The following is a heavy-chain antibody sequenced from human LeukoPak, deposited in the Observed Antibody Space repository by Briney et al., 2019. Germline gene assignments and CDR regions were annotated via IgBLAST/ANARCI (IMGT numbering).Heavy chain of an antibody. D-gene: IGHD6-13*01. V-gene: IGHV3-74*01. Sequence: WGSLRLSCAASGYTFTTYCINWVRQAPGKGLVWVSLINSDGSNTGYADSVKGRFTISRDNAKNMVYLQMNSLRAEDTAVYYCIRDSSSCFHYGAQGTRVSVSS. CDR3: IRDSSSCFHY. CDR2: INSDGSNT. CDR1: GYTFTTYC. J-gene: IGHJ4*02.